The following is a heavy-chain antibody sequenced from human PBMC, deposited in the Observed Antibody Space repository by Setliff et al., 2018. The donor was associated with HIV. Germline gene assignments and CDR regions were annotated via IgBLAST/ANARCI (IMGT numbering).Heavy chain of an antibody. V-gene: IGHV4-39*01. CDR2: IYYSGSI. Sequence: SETLSLTCSVSGGSISSSSDYWGWIRQPPGKGLEWIGSIYYSGSIYYNPSLKSRVTISVDTSKNQFSLKLSSVTAADTAVYYCARQGPNWFDPWGQGTLVTVSS. CDR1: GGSISSSSDY. CDR3: ARQGPNWFDP. J-gene: IGHJ5*02.